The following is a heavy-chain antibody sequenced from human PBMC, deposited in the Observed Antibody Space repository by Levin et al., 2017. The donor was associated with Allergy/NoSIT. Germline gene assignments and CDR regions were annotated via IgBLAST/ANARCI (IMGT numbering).Heavy chain of an antibody. CDR3: AKVRNWGSPNTFDY. Sequence: LSLTCAASGFTFGDYAMHWVRQAPGKGLEWVSGINWNRDKIGYADSVRARFTISRDNAKNSLYLQMNSLGPEDTALYYCAKVRNWGSPNTFDYWGQGTLVTVSS. CDR1: GFTFGDYA. J-gene: IGHJ4*02. V-gene: IGHV3-9*01. D-gene: IGHD7-27*01. CDR2: INWNRDKI.